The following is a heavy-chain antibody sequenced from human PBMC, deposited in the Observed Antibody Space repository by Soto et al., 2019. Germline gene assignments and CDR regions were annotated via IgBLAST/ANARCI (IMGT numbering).Heavy chain of an antibody. V-gene: IGHV4-59*01. Sequence: QVQLQESGPGLVKPSETLSLTCTVSGVSISGYYWSWIRQPPGKGLEWIGDMYNTGSTVYNPSFKSRVTISVDTSKSQLSLRLNSVTASDTAVYYCARDLWGYCGTDCYPLDVWGQGTTVTVSS. CDR3: ARDLWGYCGTDCYPLDV. CDR1: GVSISGYY. J-gene: IGHJ6*02. CDR2: MYNTGST. D-gene: IGHD2-21*02.